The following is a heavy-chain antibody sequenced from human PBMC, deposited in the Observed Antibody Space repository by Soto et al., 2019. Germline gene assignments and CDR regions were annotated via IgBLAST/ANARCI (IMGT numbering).Heavy chain of an antibody. V-gene: IGHV3-23*01. CDR2: INYTGVGT. CDR1: GFTFSDYA. J-gene: IGHJ4*02. D-gene: IGHD4-17*01. Sequence: GGSLRLSCTGAGFTFSDYAMSWVRQAPGKGLEWVSSINYTGVGTYYADSVKGRFTISRDNSKNTLYLQMTGLRAEDAAVYHCAKDRYGDYAADYWGQGTLVTVSS. CDR3: AKDRYGDYAADY.